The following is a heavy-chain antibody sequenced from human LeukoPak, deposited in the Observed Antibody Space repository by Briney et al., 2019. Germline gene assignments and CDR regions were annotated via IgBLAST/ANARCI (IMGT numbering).Heavy chain of an antibody. J-gene: IGHJ5*02. CDR3: ARGYSSSWYWFDP. D-gene: IGHD6-13*01. Sequence: SETLSLTCTVSGGSISSYYWSWIRQPPGKGLEWIGYIYYSGSTNYNPSLKSRVTISVDTSKNQFSLKPSSVTAADTAVYYCARGYSSSWYWFDPWGQGTLVTVSS. CDR2: IYYSGST. V-gene: IGHV4-59*01. CDR1: GGSISSYY.